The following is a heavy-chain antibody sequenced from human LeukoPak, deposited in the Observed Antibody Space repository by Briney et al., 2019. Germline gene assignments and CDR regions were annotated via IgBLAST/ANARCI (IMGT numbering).Heavy chain of an antibody. Sequence: ASVKVSCKASGYTFTSYDINWVRQATGQGLEWMGWMNPNSGNTGYAQKFQGRVTITRNTSISTAYMELSSLRSEDTAVYYCAGSTIPPATDYDYWGQGTLVTVSS. D-gene: IGHD1-26*01. CDR2: MNPNSGNT. V-gene: IGHV1-8*03. CDR1: GYTFTSYD. CDR3: AGSTIPPATDYDY. J-gene: IGHJ4*02.